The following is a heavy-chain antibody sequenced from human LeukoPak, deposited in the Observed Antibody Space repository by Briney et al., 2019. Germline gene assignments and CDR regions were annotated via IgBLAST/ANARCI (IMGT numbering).Heavy chain of an antibody. V-gene: IGHV3-23*01. CDR3: AKGEVLYYYGMDV. J-gene: IGHJ6*02. CDR1: GFTFSSYA. Sequence: PGGSLRLSCAASGFTFSSYAMSWVRQAPRKGLEWVSAISGSGGSTYYADSVKGRFTISRDNSKNTLYLQMNSLRAEDTAVYYCAKGEVLYYYGMDVWGQGTTVTVSS. CDR2: ISGSGGST. D-gene: IGHD3-10*01.